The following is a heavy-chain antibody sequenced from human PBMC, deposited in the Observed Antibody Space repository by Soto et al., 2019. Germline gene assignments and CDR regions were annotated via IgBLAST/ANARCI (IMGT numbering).Heavy chain of an antibody. V-gene: IGHV3-23*01. CDR1: GFTFSSYA. J-gene: IGHJ3*02. CDR2: ISGSGGST. D-gene: IGHD1-26*01. CDR3: SGLRRWVGATSDRAFDI. Sequence: EAQLLESGGDLVQPGGSLRLSCEASGFTFSSYAMSWVRQAPGKGLEWVSAISGSGGSTYYADSVTGRFTISRDNSKNTVFLQMNSLRADDTALYYCSGLRRWVGATSDRAFDIWGQGTLVTVSS.